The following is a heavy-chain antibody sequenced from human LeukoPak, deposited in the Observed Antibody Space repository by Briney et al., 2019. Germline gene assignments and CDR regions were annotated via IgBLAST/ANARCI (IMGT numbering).Heavy chain of an antibody. CDR2: TYYRSKWYN. CDR3: ARDLYLLNSSSWYPLRY. J-gene: IGHJ4*02. CDR1: GDSVSSNSAA. D-gene: IGHD6-13*01. Sequence: HSQTLSLTCAISGDSVSSNSAAWNWIRQSPSRGLEWLGRTYYRSKWYNDYAVSVKSRITINPDTSKNQFSLQLNSVTPEDTAVYYCARDLYLLNSSSWYPLRYWGQGTLVTVSS. V-gene: IGHV6-1*01.